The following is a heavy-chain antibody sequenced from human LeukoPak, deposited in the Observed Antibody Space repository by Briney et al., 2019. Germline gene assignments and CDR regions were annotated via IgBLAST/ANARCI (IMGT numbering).Heavy chain of an antibody. Sequence: KSSETLSLTCTVSGDSISSNHYFWGWIRQPPGKGLEWIGSIDYSWSAYYNPSLKSRVTISIDTSKNQFSLKLSSVTAADTAVYYCARGNWNYPFDYWGQGTLVTVSS. CDR1: GDSISSNHYF. V-gene: IGHV4-39*07. CDR2: IDYSWSA. CDR3: ARGNWNYPFDY. J-gene: IGHJ4*02. D-gene: IGHD1-7*01.